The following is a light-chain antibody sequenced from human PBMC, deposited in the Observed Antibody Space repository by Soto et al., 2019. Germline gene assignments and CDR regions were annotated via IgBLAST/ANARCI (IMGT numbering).Light chain of an antibody. CDR3: QQRATWPPFT. J-gene: IGKJ3*01. CDR1: QSVSNN. CDR2: GAS. V-gene: IGKV3D-15*01. Sequence: EIVLTQSPATLSVSPGERAALSCRASQSVSNNLAWYQQKPGQPPRLLIFGASTRATGIPARFSGSGSEAEFALTISTLQSEDFAVYYCQQRATWPPFTFGPGTKVDLK.